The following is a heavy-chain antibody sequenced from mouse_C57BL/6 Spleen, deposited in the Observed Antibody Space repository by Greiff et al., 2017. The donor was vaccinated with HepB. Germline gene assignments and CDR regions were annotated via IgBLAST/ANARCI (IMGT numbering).Heavy chain of an antibody. V-gene: IGHV5-9-1*02. J-gene: IGHJ1*03. Sequence: EVKLMESGEGLVKPGGSLKLSCAASGFTFSSYAMSWVRQTPEKRLEWVAYISSGGDYIYYADTVKGRFTISRDNARNTLYLQMSSLKSEDTAMYYCTRGSSYGSSHYWYFDVWGTGTTVTVSS. D-gene: IGHD1-1*01. CDR3: TRGSSYGSSHYWYFDV. CDR2: ISSGGDYI. CDR1: GFTFSSYA.